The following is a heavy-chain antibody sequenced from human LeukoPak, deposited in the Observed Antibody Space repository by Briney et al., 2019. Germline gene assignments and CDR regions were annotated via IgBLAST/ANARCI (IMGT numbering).Heavy chain of an antibody. CDR3: ARGANWFDP. CDR2: ISSSGRTM. V-gene: IGHV3-48*03. Sequence: PGGSLRLSCAASGFTFTSYEMNWVREAPAKGVEWVSYISSSGRTMYYADSVKGRFTISRDNAKNSLSLQMHSLRAEETAMYYCARGANWFDPWGQGTMVTVSS. J-gene: IGHJ5*02. CDR1: GFTFTSYE.